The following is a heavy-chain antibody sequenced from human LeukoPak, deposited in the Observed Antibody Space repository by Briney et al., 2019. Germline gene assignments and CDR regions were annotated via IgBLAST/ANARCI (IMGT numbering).Heavy chain of an antibody. CDR2: ISAYNGNT. CDR3: ASVGSNYEHYYYMDV. CDR1: GYTFTSYG. D-gene: IGHD4-11*01. J-gene: IGHJ6*03. V-gene: IGHV1-18*01. Sequence: GASVKVSCKASGYTFTSYGISWVRQAPGQGLEWMGWISAYNGNTNYAQKLQGRVTMTTDTSASTAYMELRSLRSDDTAVYYCASVGSNYEHYYYMDVWGKGTTVTVSS.